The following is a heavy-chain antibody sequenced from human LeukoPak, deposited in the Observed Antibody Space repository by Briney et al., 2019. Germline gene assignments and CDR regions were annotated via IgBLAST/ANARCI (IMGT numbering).Heavy chain of an antibody. CDR1: GYTFTSYD. CDR3: ARGRVAVADYYYYYYMDV. J-gene: IGHJ6*03. V-gene: IGHV1-8*01. D-gene: IGHD6-19*01. CDR2: MNPNSGNT. Sequence: GASVKVSCKASGYTFTSYDINWVRQATGQGLEWMGWMNPNSGNTGYAQKFQGRVTMTRNTSISTAYMELSSLRSEDTAVYYCARGRVAVADYYYYYYMDVWGKGTTVTISS.